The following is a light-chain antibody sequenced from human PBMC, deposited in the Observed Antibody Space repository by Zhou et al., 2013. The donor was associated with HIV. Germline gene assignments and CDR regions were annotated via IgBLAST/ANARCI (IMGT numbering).Light chain of an antibody. CDR2: AAS. V-gene: IGKV1-39*01. J-gene: IGKJ1*01. Sequence: DIQMTQSPSSLSAYGGDRVTIACRASQSISTYLNWYQQKPGKAPKLLIYAASSLQGGVPSRFSGSGSGTDFTLTISSLQPEDFATYYCQQSYSTSRGRWTFGQGTKVEIK. CDR3: QQSYSTSRGRWT. CDR1: QSISTY.